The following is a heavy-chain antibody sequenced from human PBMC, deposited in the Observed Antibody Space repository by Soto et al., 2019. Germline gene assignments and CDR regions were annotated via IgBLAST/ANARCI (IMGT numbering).Heavy chain of an antibody. D-gene: IGHD3-3*01. V-gene: IGHV3-53*01. CDR3: ARGATYYDFWSGHYTSYTYYGMDV. Sequence: EVQLVESGGGLIQPGGSLRVSCAASEFTVSSNYMTWVRQAPGKGLEWVSVIDTAGRANYAESVKGRFTNSRDNSKNTLYLQMNSLRVEDKAVYYCARGATYYDFWSGHYTSYTYYGMDVWGQGTTVTVS. J-gene: IGHJ6*02. CDR1: EFTVSSNY. CDR2: IDTAGRA.